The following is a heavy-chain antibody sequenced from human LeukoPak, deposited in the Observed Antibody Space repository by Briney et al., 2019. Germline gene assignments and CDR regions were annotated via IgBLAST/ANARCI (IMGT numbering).Heavy chain of an antibody. CDR2: IYTSGST. V-gene: IGHV4-4*07. Sequence: SETLSLTCTVSGGSISSYYWSWIRQPAGKGLEWIGSIYTSGSTNYNPSLKSRVAMSVDTSKNQFSLKLSSVTAADTAVYYCARDRAEYSSSWYRDAFDIWGQGTMVTVSS. J-gene: IGHJ3*02. D-gene: IGHD6-13*01. CDR3: ARDRAEYSSSWYRDAFDI. CDR1: GGSISSYY.